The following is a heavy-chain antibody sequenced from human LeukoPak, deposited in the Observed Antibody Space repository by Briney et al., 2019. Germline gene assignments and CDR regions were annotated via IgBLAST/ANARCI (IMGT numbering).Heavy chain of an antibody. D-gene: IGHD6-13*01. J-gene: IGHJ5*02. CDR3: ARGRRSWYVLSRVGGWFDP. Sequence: PSETLSLTCAVYGGSFSGYYWSWIRQPPGKGLEWIGEINHSGSTNYNPSLKSRVTISVDTSKNQFSLKLSSVTAADTAVYYCARGRRSWYVLSRVGGWFDPWGQGTLVTVSS. V-gene: IGHV4-34*01. CDR2: INHSGST. CDR1: GGSFSGYY.